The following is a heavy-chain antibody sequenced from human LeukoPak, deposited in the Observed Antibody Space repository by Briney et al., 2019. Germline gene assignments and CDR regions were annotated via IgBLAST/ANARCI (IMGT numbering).Heavy chain of an antibody. Sequence: SETLSLTCAVYGGSLSGYYWSLIRQPPGKGLEWIGEINHSGSTNYNPSLKSRVTISIDTSKNQFSLKLSSVTAADTAVYYCERGDPYYHGSGSYSPYYFDYWGQGTLVTVSS. CDR3: ERGDPYYHGSGSYSPYYFDY. D-gene: IGHD3-10*01. V-gene: IGHV4-34*01. CDR2: INHSGST. CDR1: GGSLSGYY. J-gene: IGHJ4*02.